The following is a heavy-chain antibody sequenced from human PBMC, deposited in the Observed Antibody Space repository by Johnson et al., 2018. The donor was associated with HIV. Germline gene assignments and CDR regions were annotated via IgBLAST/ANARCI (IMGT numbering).Heavy chain of an antibody. V-gene: IGHV3-7*05. CDR2: IKQHGSEK. D-gene: IGHD1-26*01. CDR3: ARSNSGSYLHAFDI. J-gene: IGHJ3*02. CDR1: GFTFSSYW. Sequence: EVQLVESGGGLVQPVGSLRLSCAASGFTFSSYWISWVRQAPGKGLEWVANIKQHGSEKYYVDSVKGRFIISRDNAKHSLYLQMNSLRAEDTAVYYCARSNSGSYLHAFDIWGQGTMVTVSS.